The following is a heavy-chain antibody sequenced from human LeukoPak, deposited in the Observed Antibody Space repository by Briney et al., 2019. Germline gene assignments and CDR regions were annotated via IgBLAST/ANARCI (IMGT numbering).Heavy chain of an antibody. CDR3: ARDRRYYYGSGSSGLFDP. V-gene: IGHV1-46*01. CDR1: GYTFTSYY. D-gene: IGHD3-10*01. J-gene: IGHJ5*02. Sequence: ASVKVSCKASGYTFTSYYMHWLRQAPGQGLEWMGIINPSGGSTSYAQKFQGRVTMTRDTSTSTVYMELSSLRSEDTAVYYCARDRRYYYGSGSSGLFDPWGQGTLVTVSS. CDR2: INPSGGST.